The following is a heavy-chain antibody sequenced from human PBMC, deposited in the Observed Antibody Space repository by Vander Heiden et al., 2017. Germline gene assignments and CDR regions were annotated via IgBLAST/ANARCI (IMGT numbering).Heavy chain of an antibody. Sequence: EVQLVESGGALLQPGRSLSFSCAVPGFTFDDYAMRWLRQGPRKGHEWVSGISWNRGSIGYADSVKGRFTISRDNAKNSLYLQMNSLRAEDTALYYCAKDMGGWYSGRLDIWGQGTMVTVSS. CDR2: ISWNRGSI. CDR1: GFTFDDYA. V-gene: IGHV3-9*01. CDR3: AKDMGGWYSGRLDI. D-gene: IGHD1-26*01. J-gene: IGHJ3*02.